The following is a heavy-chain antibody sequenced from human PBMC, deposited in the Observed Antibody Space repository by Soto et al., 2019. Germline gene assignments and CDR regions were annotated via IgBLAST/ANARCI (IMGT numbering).Heavy chain of an antibody. CDR1: GGSFTSNNW. D-gene: IGHD1-7*01. CDR3: ASRDPGTSVDY. V-gene: IGHV4-4*02. CDR2: IYRTGST. Sequence: SETLSLTCAVSGGSFTSNNWWTWVRQPPGQGLEWIGEIYRTGSTNYNPSLKSRVTISLDKSENQFSLKVTSLTAADTAVYYCASRDPGTSVDYWGQGALVTVSS. J-gene: IGHJ4*02.